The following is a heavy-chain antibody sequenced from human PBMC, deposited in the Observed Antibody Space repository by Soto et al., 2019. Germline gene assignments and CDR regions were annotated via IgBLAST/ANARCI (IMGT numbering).Heavy chain of an antibody. D-gene: IGHD6-13*01. CDR1: GYTFTNYW. J-gene: IGHJ4*02. Sequence: GESLKISCEASGYTFTNYWIGWVRQMPGTGLEWMGIIYPRDSDTRYSPSFQDQVTMSVDKSIGTAYLQWSSLKASDTAMYYCVSHSGKIESSVGSSSFDYWGQGTLVTVSS. CDR2: IYPRDSDT. V-gene: IGHV5-51*01. CDR3: VSHSGKIESSVGSSSFDY.